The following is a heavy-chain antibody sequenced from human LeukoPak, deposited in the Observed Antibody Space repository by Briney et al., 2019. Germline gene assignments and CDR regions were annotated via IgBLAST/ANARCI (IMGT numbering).Heavy chain of an antibody. CDR2: IYYSGST. J-gene: IGHJ5*02. D-gene: IGHD3-10*01. CDR3: ASSGGSGGNWFDP. Sequence: SETLSLTCTVSGGSISSYYWSWIRQPPGKGLEWIGYIYYSGSTNYNPSLKSRVTISVDTSKNQFFLKLSSVTAADTAVYYCASSGGSGGNWFDPWGQGTLVTVSS. V-gene: IGHV4-59*01. CDR1: GGSISSYY.